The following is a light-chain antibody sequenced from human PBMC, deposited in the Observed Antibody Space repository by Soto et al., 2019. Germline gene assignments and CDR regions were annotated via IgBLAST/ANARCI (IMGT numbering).Light chain of an antibody. J-gene: IGKJ1*01. CDR2: KAS. V-gene: IGKV1-5*03. CDR3: QHYNSYSWT. CDR1: ESISNW. Sequence: DIQMTQSPPTLSASVGDRVTITCRASESISNWLAWYQQKPGEAPKVLIYKASSLESGVPSRFSGSGSGTEFTLTINSLQPDDFATYYCQHYNSYSWTFGQGTKVEIK.